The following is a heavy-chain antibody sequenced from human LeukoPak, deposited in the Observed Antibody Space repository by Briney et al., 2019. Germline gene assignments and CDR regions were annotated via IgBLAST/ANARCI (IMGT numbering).Heavy chain of an antibody. V-gene: IGHV4-34*01. CDR1: GGSFSGYY. J-gene: IGHJ4*02. D-gene: IGHD2-21*01. CDR3: ARSFAYRTVLDY. CDR2: INHSGST. Sequence: SETLSLTCAVYGGSFSGYYWSWIRQPPGKGLEWIGGINHSGSTNYNPSLKSRVTISVDTSKNQFSLKLSFLTAADTAVYYCARSFAYRTVLDYWGQGTLVTVSS.